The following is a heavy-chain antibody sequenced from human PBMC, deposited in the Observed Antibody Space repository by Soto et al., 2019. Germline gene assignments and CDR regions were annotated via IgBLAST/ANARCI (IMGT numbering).Heavy chain of an antibody. D-gene: IGHD3-16*02. Sequence: QVQLVESGGGVVQPGRSLRISCAASGFTFSTYAMHWVRQAPGKGLEWVTVISFDGKIKYYADSVKGRFTISRDNSKNTVYLQMDRLRAEDTAVYYCATVSEGSMITFGGVIAYWGQGTLVTVSS. CDR1: GFTFSTYA. J-gene: IGHJ4*02. CDR3: ATVSEGSMITFGGVIAY. V-gene: IGHV3-30*03. CDR2: ISFDGKIK.